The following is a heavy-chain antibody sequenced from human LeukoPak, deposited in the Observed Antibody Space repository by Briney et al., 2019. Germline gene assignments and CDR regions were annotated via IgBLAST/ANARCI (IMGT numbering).Heavy chain of an antibody. D-gene: IGHD2-2*01. CDR3: AKSGPRSIVVVPAARGYYGMDV. V-gene: IGHV3-21*01. Sequence: SGGSLRLSCAASGFTFSSYSMNWVRQAPGKGLEWASSISSSSSYIYYADSVKGRFTISRDNAKNSLYLQMNSLRAEDTAVYYCAKSGPRSIVVVPAARGYYGMDVWGQGTTVTVSS. CDR1: GFTFSSYS. J-gene: IGHJ6*02. CDR2: ISSSSSYI.